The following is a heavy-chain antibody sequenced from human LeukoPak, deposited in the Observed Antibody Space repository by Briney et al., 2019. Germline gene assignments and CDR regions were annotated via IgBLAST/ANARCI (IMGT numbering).Heavy chain of an antibody. D-gene: IGHD5-18*01. CDR2: INWNGGST. V-gene: IGHV3-20*04. CDR3: AKVIRGCSYDLYFDY. J-gene: IGHJ4*02. CDR1: GFTFDDYG. Sequence: GGSLRLSCAASGFTFDDYGMSWVRQAPGKGLEWVSGINWNGGSTGYADSVKGRFTISRDNAKNSLYLQMNSLRDEDTAVYYCAKVIRGCSYDLYFDYWGQGTLVTVSS.